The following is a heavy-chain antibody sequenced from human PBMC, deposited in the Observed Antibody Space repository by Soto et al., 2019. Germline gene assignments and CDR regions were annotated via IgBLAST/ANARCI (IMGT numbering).Heavy chain of an antibody. V-gene: IGHV2-26*01. CDR2: IFSNDEK. CDR3: ARTENYDFWSGYGMDV. J-gene: IGHJ6*02. Sequence: QVTLKESGPVLVNPTETLTLTCTVSGFSLSNARMGVSWIRQPPGKALEWLAHIFSNDEKSYSTSLKSRLTISKDTSKSQVVLTMTNMDPVDTATYYCARTENYDFWSGYGMDVWGQGTTVTVSS. D-gene: IGHD3-3*01. CDR1: GFSLSNARMG.